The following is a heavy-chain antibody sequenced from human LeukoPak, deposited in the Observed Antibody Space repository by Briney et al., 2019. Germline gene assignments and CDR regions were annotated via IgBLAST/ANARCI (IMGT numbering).Heavy chain of an antibody. D-gene: IGHD1-14*01. V-gene: IGHV3-7*01. Sequence: GGSLRLSCAASGFTFSGHWMSWVGQAPGKGLEWVANINQGGSDKYYVDSVKGRFTISRDNANNLLYLQMNSLSGEDTAVYYCTRDRSRPEDDWGQGTLVTVSS. CDR2: INQGGSDK. CDR3: TRDRSRPEDD. CDR1: GFTFSGHW. J-gene: IGHJ4*02.